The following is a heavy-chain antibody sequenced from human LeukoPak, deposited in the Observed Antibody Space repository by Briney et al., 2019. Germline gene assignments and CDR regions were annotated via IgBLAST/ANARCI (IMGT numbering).Heavy chain of an antibody. J-gene: IGHJ3*02. CDR1: GGTFSSYA. CDR3: ARGPTAMVRTRRVMGAFDI. V-gene: IGHV1-69*01. CDR2: IIPIFGTA. D-gene: IGHD3-10*01. Sequence: GSSVKVSCKASGGTFSSYAISWVRQAPGQGLEWMGGIIPIFGTANYAQKFQGRVTITADESTSTAYMELSSLRSEDTAVYYCARGPTAMVRTRRVMGAFDIWGQGTMVTVSS.